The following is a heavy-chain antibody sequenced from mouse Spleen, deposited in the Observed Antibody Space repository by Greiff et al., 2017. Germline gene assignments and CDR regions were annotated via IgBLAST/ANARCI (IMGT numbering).Heavy chain of an antibody. CDR1: GFSLTSYG. CDR3: ARFYYDGGGYAMDY. D-gene: IGHD1-1*01. J-gene: IGHJ4*01. Sequence: QVQLKQSGPGLVQPSQSLSITCTVSGFSLTSYGVHWVRQSPGKGLEWLGVIWSGGSTDYNAAFISRLSISKDNSKSQVFFKMNSLQADDTAIYYCARFYYDGGGYAMDYWGQGTSVTVSS. V-gene: IGHV2-2*01. CDR2: IWSGGST.